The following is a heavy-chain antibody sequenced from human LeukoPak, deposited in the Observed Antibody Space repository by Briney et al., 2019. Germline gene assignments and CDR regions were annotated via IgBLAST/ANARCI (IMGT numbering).Heavy chain of an antibody. CDR3: ARGRGGPLSY. J-gene: IGHJ4*02. CDR1: GGSFSGYY. Sequence: SETLSLTGAVYGGSFSGYYWSWIRQPPGKGLEWIGEINHSGSTIYNPSLKSRVTISLDTSKNQFSLKLSSVTAADTAMYYCARGRGGPLSYWGQGTLVTISS. V-gene: IGHV4-34*01. D-gene: IGHD3-16*01. CDR2: INHSGST.